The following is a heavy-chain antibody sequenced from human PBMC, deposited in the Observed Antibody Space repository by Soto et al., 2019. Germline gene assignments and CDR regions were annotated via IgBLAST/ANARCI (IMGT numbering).Heavy chain of an antibody. CDR2: FDPEDGET. J-gene: IGHJ4*02. Sequence: VQLLESGAEVKKPGASVKVSCKVSGYTLTELSMHWVRQAPGKGLEWMGGFDPEDGETIYAQKFQGRVTMTEDTSTDTAYMELSSLRSEDTAVYYCATSVCTNGVCYSNFDYWGQGTLVTVSS. D-gene: IGHD2-8*01. CDR3: ATSVCTNGVCYSNFDY. V-gene: IGHV1-24*01. CDR1: GYTLTELS.